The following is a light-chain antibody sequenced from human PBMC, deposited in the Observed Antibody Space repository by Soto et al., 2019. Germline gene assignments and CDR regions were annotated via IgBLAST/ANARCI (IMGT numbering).Light chain of an antibody. CDR2: DAS. Sequence: DFQMTQSPSTLSASVGDRVTITCRASQSISRWLAWYQQRPGKAPKLLIYDASTLQSGVPSRFSGSGSGTEFTLSISGLQPDDIATYYCQKGGTFGPGTKVDIK. CDR3: QKGGT. J-gene: IGKJ3*01. CDR1: QSISRW. V-gene: IGKV1-5*01.